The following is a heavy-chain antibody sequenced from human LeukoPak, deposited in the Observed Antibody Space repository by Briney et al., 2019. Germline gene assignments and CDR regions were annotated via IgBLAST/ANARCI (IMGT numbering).Heavy chain of an antibody. J-gene: IGHJ4*02. D-gene: IGHD2-8*01. CDR1: GYTFTDYH. V-gene: IGHV1-2*02. CDR3: ATLMAHLDY. Sequence: GASVKVSCKAFGYTFTDYHMHWVRQAPGQGLEWMGWINPNSGDTNYEQKFQGSVTMTRDTTISTAYMALSRLRSDDTAVFYCATLMAHLDYWGQGTLVTVSS. CDR2: INPNSGDT.